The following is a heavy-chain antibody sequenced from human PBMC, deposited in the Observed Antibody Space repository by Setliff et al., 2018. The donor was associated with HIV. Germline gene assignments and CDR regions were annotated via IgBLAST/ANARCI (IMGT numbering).Heavy chain of an antibody. D-gene: IGHD1-1*01. CDR2: ISSSSSTI. Sequence: GGSLRLSCAASGFTFSSYSMNWVRQAPGKGLEWVSYISSSSSTIYYADSVKGRFTISRDNAKNSLYLQMNSLRAEDTATYFCVKEEFSSVGTSASHIWGQGTVVTVSS. J-gene: IGHJ3*02. CDR1: GFTFSSYS. V-gene: IGHV3-48*04. CDR3: VKEEFSSVGTSASHI.